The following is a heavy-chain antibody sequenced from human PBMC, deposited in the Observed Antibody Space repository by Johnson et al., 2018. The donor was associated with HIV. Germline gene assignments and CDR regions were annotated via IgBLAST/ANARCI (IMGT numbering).Heavy chain of an antibody. CDR1: GFTFNDYA. CDR3: AKDILPYYYGSGSYYGDAFDM. V-gene: IGHV3-43D*03. Sequence: VQVLESGGGAVQPGGSLRLSCAASGFTFNDYAMHWVRQAPGKGLEWVPLISWDGGSTYYADSMKGRFTISRDNSKNSLYLQMNSLRDEDTALYSCAKDILPYYYGSGSYYGDAFDMWGQGTMVTVSS. J-gene: IGHJ3*02. D-gene: IGHD3-10*01. CDR2: ISWDGGST.